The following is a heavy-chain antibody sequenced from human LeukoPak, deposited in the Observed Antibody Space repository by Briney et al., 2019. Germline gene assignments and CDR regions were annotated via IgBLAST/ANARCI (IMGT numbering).Heavy chain of an antibody. CDR2: INPSGGST. CDR3: ERHSLYGVVYY. V-gene: IGHV1-46*01. Sequence: ASVNVSCKTSGYTFTIYYIPWVRQAPGQGLEWMGIINPSGGSTSYAQKFQGRVTMTKDTSTSTVYMYLSSLRSEDTAVYYYERHSLYGVVYYWGQGTMVAVSS. D-gene: IGHD4-17*01. CDR1: GYTFTIYY. J-gene: IGHJ4*02.